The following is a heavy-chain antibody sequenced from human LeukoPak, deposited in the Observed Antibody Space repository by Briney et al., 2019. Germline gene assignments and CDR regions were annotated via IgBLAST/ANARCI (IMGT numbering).Heavy chain of an antibody. CDR2: IIPIFGTA. CDR3: ARETIVVVPAAMPPQYYYYGMDV. J-gene: IGHJ6*02. Sequence: SVKVSCKASGYTFTGYYMHWVRQAPGQGLEWMGGIIPIFGTANYAQKFQGRVTITADESTSTAYMELSSLRSEDTAVYYCARETIVVVPAAMPPQYYYYGMDVWGQGTTVTVSS. D-gene: IGHD2-2*01. V-gene: IGHV1-69*13. CDR1: GYTFTGYY.